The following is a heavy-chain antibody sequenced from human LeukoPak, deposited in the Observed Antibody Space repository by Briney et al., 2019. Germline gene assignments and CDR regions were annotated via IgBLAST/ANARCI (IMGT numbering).Heavy chain of an antibody. CDR3: ARVLWFGKTRNPIFDY. CDR1: GYTFTSNG. Sequence: GASVKVSCKASGYTFTSNGISWVRQAPGQGLEWMGWISAYNGNTNYAQKVQGRVTMTTDTSTNTAYMELRSLTSDDTAVYYCARVLWFGKTRNPIFDYWGQGTLVTVSS. V-gene: IGHV1-18*01. D-gene: IGHD3-10*01. J-gene: IGHJ4*02. CDR2: ISAYNGNT.